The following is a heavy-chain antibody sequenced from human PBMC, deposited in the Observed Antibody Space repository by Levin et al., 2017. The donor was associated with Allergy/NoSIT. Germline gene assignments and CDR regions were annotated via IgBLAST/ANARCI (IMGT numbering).Heavy chain of an antibody. CDR3: ARRNIRDSSGWRGYYYYYGMDV. CDR2: ISYDGSNK. CDR1: GFTFSSYA. Sequence: PGGSLRLSCAASGFTFSSYAMHWVRQAPGKGLEWVAVISYDGSNKYYADSVKGRFTISRDNSKNTLYLQMNSLRAEDTAVYYCARRNIRDSSGWRGYYYYYGMDVWGQGTTVTVSS. D-gene: IGHD6-25*01. V-gene: IGHV3-30-3*01. J-gene: IGHJ6*02.